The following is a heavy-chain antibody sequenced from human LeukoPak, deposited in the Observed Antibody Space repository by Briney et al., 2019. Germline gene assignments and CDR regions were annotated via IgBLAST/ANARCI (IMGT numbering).Heavy chain of an antibody. CDR3: ARGQVLLLFGELLPQYYFDY. CDR1: GYTFTSYD. V-gene: IGHV1-8*03. CDR2: MNPNSGNT. D-gene: IGHD3-10*01. J-gene: IGHJ4*02. Sequence: ASVKVSCKASGYTFTSYDINWVRQATGQGLEWMGWMNPNSGNTGYAQKFQGRVTITRNTSISTAYMELSSLRSEDTAVYYCARGQVLLLFGELLPQYYFDYWGQGTLVTVSS.